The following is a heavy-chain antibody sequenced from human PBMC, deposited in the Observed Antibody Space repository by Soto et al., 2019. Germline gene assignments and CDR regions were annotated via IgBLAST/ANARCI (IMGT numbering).Heavy chain of an antibody. CDR2: IKSKTDGGTT. CDR1: GFTFSNAW. CDR3: TTDLSIMITFGGVIAHDY. Sequence: GGSPRLSCAASGFTFSNAWMSWVRQAPGKGLEWVGRIKSKTDGGTTDYAAPVKGRFTISRDDSKNTLYLQMDSLKTEDTAAYYCTTDLSIMITFGGVIAHDYWGQGTLVTVSS. V-gene: IGHV3-15*01. D-gene: IGHD3-16*02. J-gene: IGHJ4*02.